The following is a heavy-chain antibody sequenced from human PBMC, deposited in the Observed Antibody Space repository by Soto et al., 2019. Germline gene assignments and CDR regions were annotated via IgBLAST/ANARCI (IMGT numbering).Heavy chain of an antibody. V-gene: IGHV3-23*01. CDR2: SSGSGGST. J-gene: IGHJ5*02. CDR1: GFTFSSYA. CDR3: AKVIAAAGTGYWFDP. D-gene: IGHD6-13*01. Sequence: EVQLLESGGGLVQPGGSLRLSCAASGFTFSSYAMSWVRQAPGKGLEWVSASSGSGGSTYYADSVKGRFTISGDNSKNTLYLQRKSLRAEDTAGYYCAKVIAAAGTGYWFDPWGQGTLVTVSS.